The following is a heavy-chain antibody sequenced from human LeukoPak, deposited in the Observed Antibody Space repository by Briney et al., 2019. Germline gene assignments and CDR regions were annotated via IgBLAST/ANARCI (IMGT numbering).Heavy chain of an antibody. CDR2: INVKSGAT. Sequence: ASVTVSCKASGYTFIDYYFNWVRQAPGQGPEWMGRINVKSGATDYAQKFQGRVTVTRDTSISTAYMELSSLRSDDTAVYYCARVGRESSTGWLDYWGQGTLVTVSS. D-gene: IGHD6-19*01. CDR3: ARVGRESSTGWLDY. V-gene: IGHV1-2*06. J-gene: IGHJ4*02. CDR1: GYTFIDYY.